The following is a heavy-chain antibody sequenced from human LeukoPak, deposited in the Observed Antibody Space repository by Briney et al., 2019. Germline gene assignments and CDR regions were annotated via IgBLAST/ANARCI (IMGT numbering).Heavy chain of an antibody. J-gene: IGHJ4*02. CDR1: GGSISSSSYY. Sequence: PSETLSLTCTVSGGSISSSSYYWGWIRQPPGKGLEWIGSIYYSGSTYYNPSLKSRVTISVDTSKNQFSLKLSSVTAADTAVYYCARGKGTYSSSHDCWGQGTLVTVSS. V-gene: IGHV4-39*01. D-gene: IGHD6-13*01. CDR2: IYYSGST. CDR3: ARGKGTYSSSHDC.